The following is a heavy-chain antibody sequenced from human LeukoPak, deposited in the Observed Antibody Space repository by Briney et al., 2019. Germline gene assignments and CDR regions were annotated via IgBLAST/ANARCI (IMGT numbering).Heavy chain of an antibody. CDR3: VRDQGSQKIVVVPHGMDV. CDR2: ISYDGSNK. D-gene: IGHD3-22*01. J-gene: IGHJ6*02. V-gene: IGHV3-30-3*01. CDR1: GFTFSSYA. Sequence: PGGSLRLSCAASGFTFSSYAMHWVRQAPGKGLEWVAVISYDGSNKYYADSVKGRFTISRDNSKNTLYLQMNSLRAEDTAVYYCVRDQGSQKIVVVPHGMDVWGQGTTVTVSS.